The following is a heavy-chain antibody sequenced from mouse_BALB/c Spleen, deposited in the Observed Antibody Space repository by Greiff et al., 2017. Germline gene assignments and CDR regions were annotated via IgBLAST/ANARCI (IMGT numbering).Heavy chain of an antibody. Sequence: EVQLVESGGGLVKPGGSLKLSCAASGFTFSSYAMSWVRQSPEKRLEWVAEISSGGSYTYYPDTVTGRFTISRDNAKNTLYLEMSSLRSEDTAMYYCARGEYGSSPFAYWGQGTLVTVSA. V-gene: IGHV5-9-4*01. CDR2: ISSGGSYT. CDR3: ARGEYGSSPFAY. J-gene: IGHJ3*01. D-gene: IGHD1-1*01. CDR1: GFTFSSYA.